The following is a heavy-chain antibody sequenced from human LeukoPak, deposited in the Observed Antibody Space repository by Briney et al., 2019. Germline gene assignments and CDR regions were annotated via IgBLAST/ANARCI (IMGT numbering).Heavy chain of an antibody. CDR3: ARAVSFFCSSTSCPWYYFNY. V-gene: IGHV3-74*01. J-gene: IGHJ4*02. D-gene: IGHD2-2*01. Sequence: GGSLRLSCAASGFTFSSEWMHWVRQAPGRGLVWISHIDGNGRTTNYGDSVRGRFTVSRDNAKNTLYLQMNSLRAEDTAVYYCARAVSFFCSSTSCPWYYFNYWGQGTRVIVSS. CDR2: IDGNGRTT. CDR1: GFTFSSEW.